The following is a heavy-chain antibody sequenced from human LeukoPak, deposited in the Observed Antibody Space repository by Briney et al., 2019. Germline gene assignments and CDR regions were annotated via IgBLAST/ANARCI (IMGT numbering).Heavy chain of an antibody. CDR2: IRHDGSDK. Sequence: GGSLRLSCAASGFTFSGYGMHWVRQAPGKGLEWVAFIRHDGSDKYHADSVKGRFTISRDDSKNMLYLQMDSLRVEDMAVYYCAKLDYGGNGDYWGQGTMVTVSS. J-gene: IGHJ4*02. CDR1: GFTFSGYG. V-gene: IGHV3-30*02. D-gene: IGHD4-23*01. CDR3: AKLDYGGNGDY.